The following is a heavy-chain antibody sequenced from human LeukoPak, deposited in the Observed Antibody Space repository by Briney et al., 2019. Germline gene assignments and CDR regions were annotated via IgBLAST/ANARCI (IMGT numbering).Heavy chain of an antibody. D-gene: IGHD3-9*01. J-gene: IGHJ4*02. CDR3: ARDALGDILTRYYFDY. CDR2: ISSSSSYI. CDR1: GFTFSSYS. V-gene: IGHV3-21*01. Sequence: GGSLRLSCAASGFTFSSYSMNWVRQAPGKGLEWVSSISSSSSYIYYADSVKGRFTISRDNAKNSLYLQMNSLRAEDTAVYYCARDALGDILTRYYFDYWGQGTLVTVSS.